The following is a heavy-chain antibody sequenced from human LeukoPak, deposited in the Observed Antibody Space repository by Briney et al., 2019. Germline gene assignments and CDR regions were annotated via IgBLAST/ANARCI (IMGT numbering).Heavy chain of an antibody. CDR1: GGSISSSSYY. CDR3: AREVRLGATDWFDP. V-gene: IGHV4-39*07. Sequence: SETLSLTCTVSGGSISSSSYYWGWIRQPPGKGLEWIGSIYYSGSTYYNPSLKSRVTISVDTSKNQFSLKLSSVTAADTAVYYCAREVRLGATDWFDPWGQGTLVTVSS. CDR2: IYYSGST. D-gene: IGHD3-16*01. J-gene: IGHJ5*02.